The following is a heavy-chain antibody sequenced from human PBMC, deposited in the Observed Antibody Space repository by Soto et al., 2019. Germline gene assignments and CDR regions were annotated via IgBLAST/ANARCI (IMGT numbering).Heavy chain of an antibody. Sequence: QVQLVQSGAEVKKPGSSVKVSCKASGGTFSSYAISWVRQAPGQGLEWMGGIIPIFGTANYAQKFQGRVTITAHESTRTAYMELSSLRSEDTAVYYCAREHLYYDGSGSPPGYWDYWGQGTMVTVSS. CDR2: IIPIFGTA. J-gene: IGHJ4*02. V-gene: IGHV1-69*12. CDR1: GGTFSSYA. CDR3: AREHLYYDGSGSPPGYWDY. D-gene: IGHD3-10*01.